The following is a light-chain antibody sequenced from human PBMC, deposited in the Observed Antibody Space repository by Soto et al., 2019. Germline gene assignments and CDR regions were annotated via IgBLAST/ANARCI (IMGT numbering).Light chain of an antibody. CDR1: SSNIGENY. V-gene: IGLV1-51*01. J-gene: IGLJ3*02. CDR2: DNN. Sequence: QSVLTQPPSVSAAPEQKVTISCSGSSSNIGENYVSWYHQLPGTAPKLLIYDNNQRPSGIPDRFSVSKSATSATLGISGLQTGDEADYYCATWDSSLNAWVFGGGTKLTVL. CDR3: ATWDSSLNAWV.